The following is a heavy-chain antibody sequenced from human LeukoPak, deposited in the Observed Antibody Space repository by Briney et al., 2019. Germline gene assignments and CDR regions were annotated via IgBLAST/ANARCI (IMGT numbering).Heavy chain of an antibody. V-gene: IGHV4-34*01. CDR3: AREGYYGSGSYSAFDI. CDR1: GGSFSGYY. Sequence: SETLSLTSSVYGGSFSGYYWSWIRQPPGKGLEWIGEINHSGSTNYNPSLKRRVTISVDTSKNQFPLNLSSVTAADTAVYYCAREGYYGSGSYSAFDIWGQGTMVTVSS. CDR2: INHSGST. J-gene: IGHJ3*02. D-gene: IGHD3-10*01.